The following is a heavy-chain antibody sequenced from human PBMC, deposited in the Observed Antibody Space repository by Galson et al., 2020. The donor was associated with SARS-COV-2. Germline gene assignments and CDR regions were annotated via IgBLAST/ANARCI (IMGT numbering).Heavy chain of an antibody. CDR1: GSSLSTRGVG. V-gene: IGHV2-5*02. Sequence: KMSGPTLVNPTQTLTLTCTFSGSSLSTRGVGVGWFRQPPGKTLEWLALIYWDDEKHYSPSLEGRITIARDTPKSQVVLTMTKLDPADTATYYCAHRLGAWGDNSGHDAFDFWGQGTMVTVSS. J-gene: IGHJ3*01. CDR3: AHRLGAWGDNSGHDAFDF. CDR2: IYWDDEK. D-gene: IGHD1-26*01.